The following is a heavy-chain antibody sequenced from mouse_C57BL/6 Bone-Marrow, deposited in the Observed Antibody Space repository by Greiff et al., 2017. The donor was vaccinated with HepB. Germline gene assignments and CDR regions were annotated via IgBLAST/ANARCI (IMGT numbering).Heavy chain of an antibody. V-gene: IGHV1-64*01. CDR3: ARGDYEDYAMDY. Sequence: VQLQQPGAELVKPGASVKLSCKASGYTFTSYWMHWVKQRPGQGLEWIGMIHPNSGSTNYNEKFKSKATLTVDKSSSTAYMQLSSLTSEDSAVYYCARGDYEDYAMDYWGQGTSVTVSS. CDR2: IHPNSGST. D-gene: IGHD2-4*01. CDR1: GYTFTSYW. J-gene: IGHJ4*01.